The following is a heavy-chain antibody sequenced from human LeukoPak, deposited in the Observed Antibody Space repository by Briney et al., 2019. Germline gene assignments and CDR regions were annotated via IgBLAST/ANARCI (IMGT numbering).Heavy chain of an antibody. CDR3: AKASAMIVVVSKHFDY. CDR2: ISGSGGST. CDR1: GFTFSSYA. V-gene: IGHV3-23*01. Sequence: GGSLRLSCAASGFTFSSYAMHWVRQAPGKGLEWVSAISGSGGSTYYADSVKGRFTISRDNSKNTLYLQMNSLRAEDTAIYYCAKASAMIVVVSKHFDYWGQGTLVTVSS. D-gene: IGHD3-22*01. J-gene: IGHJ4*02.